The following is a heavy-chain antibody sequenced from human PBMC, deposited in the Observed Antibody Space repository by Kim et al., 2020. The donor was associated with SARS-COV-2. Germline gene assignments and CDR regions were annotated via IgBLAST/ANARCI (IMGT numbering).Heavy chain of an antibody. CDR1: GFTFHSHA. Sequence: GGSLRLSCAASGFTFHSHAMSWVRQAPGQGLEWVSAISGVDGSTYDAHSVRGRFIISRDDSKNTVYLQMNSLRVDDTAVYFCARDDGLEYWGRGTLVTV. V-gene: IGHV3-23*01. CDR3: ARDDGLEY. J-gene: IGHJ4*02. CDR2: ISGVDGST.